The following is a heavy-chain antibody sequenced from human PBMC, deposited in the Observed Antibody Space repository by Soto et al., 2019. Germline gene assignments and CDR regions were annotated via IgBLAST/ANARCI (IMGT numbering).Heavy chain of an antibody. D-gene: IGHD1-26*01. V-gene: IGHV3-23*01. J-gene: IGHJ3*02. CDR1: GFNFSSYA. CDR3: AKFGGSLAGAFDI. Sequence: PGGSLILSWASSGFNFSSYAMSWVRQDPGKGLEWVSAISGSGGSTYYADSVKGRFTISRDNSKNTLYLQMNSLRAEDTAVYYCAKFGGSLAGAFDIWGQGTMVNVSS. CDR2: ISGSGGST.